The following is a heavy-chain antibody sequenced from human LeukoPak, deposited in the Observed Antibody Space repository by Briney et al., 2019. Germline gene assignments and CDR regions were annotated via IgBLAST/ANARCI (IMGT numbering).Heavy chain of an antibody. V-gene: IGHV4-31*03. Sequence: SETLSLTCTVSGGSISSGGYYWSWIRQHPGTGLEWIEYIYYSETTYYNPSLKSRVTISVDTSKNQFSLKLSSVTAADTAVYYCARDQGYSYGGFDIWGQGTMVTVSS. CDR3: ARDQGYSYGGFDI. J-gene: IGHJ3*02. CDR1: GGSISSGGYY. D-gene: IGHD5-18*01. CDR2: IYYSETT.